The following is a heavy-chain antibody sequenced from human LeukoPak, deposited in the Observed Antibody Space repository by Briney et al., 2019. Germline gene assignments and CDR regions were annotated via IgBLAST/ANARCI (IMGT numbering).Heavy chain of an antibody. CDR1: GGSISSYY. CDR2: IYYSGGT. CDR3: ARGFGPTILSGYYYYGMDV. J-gene: IGHJ6*02. V-gene: IGHV4-59*01. D-gene: IGHD5-12*01. Sequence: SETLSLTCTVSGGSISSYYWSWIRQPPGKGLEWIGYIYYSGGTNYNPSLKSRVTISVDTSKNQFSLKLSSVTAADTAVYYCARGFGPTILSGYYYYGMDVWGQGTTVTVSS.